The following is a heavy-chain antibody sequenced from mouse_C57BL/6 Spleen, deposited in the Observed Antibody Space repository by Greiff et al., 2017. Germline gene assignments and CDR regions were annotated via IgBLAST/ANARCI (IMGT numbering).Heavy chain of an antibody. V-gene: IGHV5-4*03. CDR1: GFTFSSYA. D-gene: IGHD2-5*01. Sequence: EVKLVESGGGLVKPGGSLKLSCAASGFTFSSYAMSWVRQTPEKRLEWVATISDGGSYTYYPDNVKGRFTISRDNAKNNLYLQMSHLKSEDTAMYYCARGGVYYSNSFDDWGKGTTLTVSS. CDR3: ARGGVYYSNSFDD. J-gene: IGHJ2*01. CDR2: ISDGGSYT.